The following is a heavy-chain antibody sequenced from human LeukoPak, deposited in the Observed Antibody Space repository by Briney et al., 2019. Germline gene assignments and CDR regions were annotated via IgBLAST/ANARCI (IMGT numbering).Heavy chain of an antibody. Sequence: PGGSLRLSCAASGFTFSSYAMHWVRQAPGKGLEWVAVISYDGSNKYYADSVKGRFTISRDNSKNTLYLQMNSLRAEDTAVYYCAKERVGAAGTTNYYYYYGMDVWGQGTTVTVSS. CDR3: AKERVGAAGTTNYYYYYGMDV. V-gene: IGHV3-30*04. CDR1: GFTFSSYA. D-gene: IGHD6-13*01. CDR2: ISYDGSNK. J-gene: IGHJ6*02.